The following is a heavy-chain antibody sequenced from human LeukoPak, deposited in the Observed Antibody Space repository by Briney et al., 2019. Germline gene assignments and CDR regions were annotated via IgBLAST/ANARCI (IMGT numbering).Heavy chain of an antibody. J-gene: IGHJ4*02. CDR3: ARDPRGPGLNY. Sequence: GGSLRLSCAASGFTFSSYGMHWVRQAPGKGLEWVAVIWDNGSKKYHADSVKGRFTISRDNSKSTLYLQMNSLRAEDTAVYYCARDPRGPGLNYWGQGTLVTVSS. D-gene: IGHD3-10*01. CDR2: IWDNGSKK. V-gene: IGHV3-33*01. CDR1: GFTFSSYG.